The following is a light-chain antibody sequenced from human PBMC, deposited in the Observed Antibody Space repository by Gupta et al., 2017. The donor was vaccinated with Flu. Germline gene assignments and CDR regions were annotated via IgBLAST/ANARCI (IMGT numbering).Light chain of an antibody. CDR3: QVWDKSRDSYV. Sequence: SYAMTRPHSVSVPPGQTATITCGGSNIGSRSVHWYQQKSGQAPVLVVYDDKERPSGIPARVCGTNAGNTATLTIRRVEAGDEADYYCQVWDKSRDSYVFGPGTKITVL. V-gene: IGLV3-21*02. J-gene: IGLJ1*01. CDR2: DDK. CDR1: NIGSRS.